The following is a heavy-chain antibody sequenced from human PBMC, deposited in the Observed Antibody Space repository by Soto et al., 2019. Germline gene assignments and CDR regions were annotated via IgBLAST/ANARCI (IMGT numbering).Heavy chain of an antibody. D-gene: IGHD6-19*01. CDR3: ARTGIAVAGTVVWYYGMDV. CDR1: GVTFSSYA. Sequence: SVKVSCKASGVTFSSYAISWVRQAPGQGLEWMGGIIPIFGTANYAQKFQGRVTITADESTSTAYMELSSLRSEDTAVYYCARTGIAVAGTVVWYYGMDVWGQGTTVTVSS. CDR2: IIPIFGTA. J-gene: IGHJ6*02. V-gene: IGHV1-69*13.